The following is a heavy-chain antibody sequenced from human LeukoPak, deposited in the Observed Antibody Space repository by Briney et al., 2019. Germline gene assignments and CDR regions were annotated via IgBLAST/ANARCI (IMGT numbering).Heavy chain of an antibody. CDR1: AFNINKFW. V-gene: IGHV3-74*03. CDR3: ARSGIGRAFDI. J-gene: IGHJ3*02. Sequence: GGSLRLSCAASAFNINKFWMHWVRDGPGKGLEWVCRINNDATTTTYADSVKGRFTVSRDNVKNMVYLEMSSLRGDDTAVYYCARSGIGRAFDIWGQGTTVTVSS. D-gene: IGHD2/OR15-2a*01. CDR2: INNDATTT.